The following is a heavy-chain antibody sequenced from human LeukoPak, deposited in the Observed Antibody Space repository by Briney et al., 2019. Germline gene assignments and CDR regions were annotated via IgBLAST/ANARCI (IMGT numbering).Heavy chain of an antibody. CDR1: GGHISSSSYY. CDR2: IYYSGST. J-gene: IGHJ5*02. CDR3: ARQEPRWFDP. Sequence: SETLSLTCTVSGGHISSSSYYWGWIRQPPGKGLEWIGSIYYSGSTYYNPSLKSRVTISVDTSKNQFSLKLSSVTAADTAVYYCARQEPRWFDPWGQGTLVTVSS. V-gene: IGHV4-39*01. D-gene: IGHD1-14*01.